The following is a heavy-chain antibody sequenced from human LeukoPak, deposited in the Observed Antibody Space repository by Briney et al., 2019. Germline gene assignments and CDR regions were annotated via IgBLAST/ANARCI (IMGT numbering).Heavy chain of an antibody. J-gene: IGHJ3*02. Sequence: PSQTLSLTCAISGDSVFSNSAAWNWIRQSPSRGLEWLGRTYYRSKWYNDYAVSVKSRITINPDTSKNQFSLQLNSVTLEDTAVYYCARGKASFTVEDAFDIWAKGQRSPSLQ. CDR2: TYYRSKWYN. CDR3: ARGKASFTVEDAFDI. D-gene: IGHD2-2*01. CDR1: GDSVFSNSAA. V-gene: IGHV6-1*01.